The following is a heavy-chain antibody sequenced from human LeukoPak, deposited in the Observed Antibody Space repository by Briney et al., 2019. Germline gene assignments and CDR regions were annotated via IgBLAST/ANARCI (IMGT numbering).Heavy chain of an antibody. V-gene: IGHV3-21*01. Sequence: GGSLRLSCAASGFTFSSCSMNWVRQAPGKGLEWASSISSSSSYIYYADSVKGRFTISRDNAKNSLYLQMNSLRAEDTAAYYCARGRSSTSFFIDYWGQGTLVTVSS. CDR2: ISSSSSYI. J-gene: IGHJ4*02. CDR3: ARGRSSTSFFIDY. CDR1: GFTFSSCS. D-gene: IGHD2-2*01.